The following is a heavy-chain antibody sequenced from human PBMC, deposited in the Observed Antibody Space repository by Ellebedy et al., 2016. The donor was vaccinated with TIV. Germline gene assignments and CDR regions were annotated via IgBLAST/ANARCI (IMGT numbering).Heavy chain of an antibody. CDR3: ASGGLNLQFDY. Sequence: GESLKISCKGSGYSFTSYFIGWVRQMPGKGLEWMGIIYPGDSHTTYSPSFQGQVTISADKSINTAYLQWSSLEASDTAIYYCASGGLNLQFDYWGQGTLVTVSS. CDR1: GYSFTSYF. V-gene: IGHV5-51*01. D-gene: IGHD2-15*01. CDR2: IYPGDSHT. J-gene: IGHJ4*02.